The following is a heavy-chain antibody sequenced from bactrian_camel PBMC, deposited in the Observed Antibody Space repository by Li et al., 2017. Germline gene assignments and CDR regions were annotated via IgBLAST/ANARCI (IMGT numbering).Heavy chain of an antibody. Sequence: HVQLVESGGGSVQAGGSLVLSCTASGFTNSGKSMGWFRQVPGKEREGVSAINSGGDTYYADSVRGRFTISRDNAKNTIYLQMNNLEPEDTAMYYCAARTAYCDGWRFSYWGQGTQVTVS. D-gene: IGHD3*01. J-gene: IGHJ6*01. CDR2: INSGGDT. CDR1: GFTNSGKS. CDR3: AARTAYCDGWRFSY. V-gene: IGHV3S55*01.